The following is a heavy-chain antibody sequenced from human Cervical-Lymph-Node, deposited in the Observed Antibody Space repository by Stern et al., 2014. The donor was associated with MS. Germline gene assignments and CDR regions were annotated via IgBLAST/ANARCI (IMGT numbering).Heavy chain of an antibody. Sequence: QLHLQESGPGLLRPSETLSLTCTVSGASITSYFWSWIRQPPGKGLEWIGYIYYSGTTNYNASLKGRVAISIDTSKTQFSLRLSSVTAADTAVYYCARATDLWGQGTLVTVSS. V-gene: IGHV4-59*01. CDR1: GASITSYF. J-gene: IGHJ5*02. CDR2: IYYSGTT. CDR3: ARATDL.